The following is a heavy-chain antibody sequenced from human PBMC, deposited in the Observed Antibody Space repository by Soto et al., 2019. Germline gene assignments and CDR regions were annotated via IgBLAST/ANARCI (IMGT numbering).Heavy chain of an antibody. D-gene: IGHD1-7*01. CDR1: GDSVSSNSAA. V-gene: IGHV6-1*01. CDR2: TYYRPKWYN. J-gene: IGHJ6*02. Sequence: SQTLSLTCAISGDSVSSNSAAWNWIRQSPSRGLEWLGRTYYRPKWYNDYAVSVKSRITINPDTSKNQFSLQLNSVTPQDTAVYYCARVNWNLGYYGMDVWGQGTTVTVSS. CDR3: ARVNWNLGYYGMDV.